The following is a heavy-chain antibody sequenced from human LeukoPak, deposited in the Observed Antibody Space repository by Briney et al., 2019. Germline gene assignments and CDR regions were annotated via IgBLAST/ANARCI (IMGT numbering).Heavy chain of an antibody. CDR3: AKCRGAGGGSSWLDYYYYGMDV. CDR2: ISGSGGST. J-gene: IGHJ6*02. V-gene: IGHV3-23*01. D-gene: IGHD6-13*01. Sequence: GGSLRLSCAASGFTFSSYAMSWVRQAPGKGLEWVSAISGSGGSTYYADSVKGRFTISRDNSKNTLYLQMNSLRAEDTAVYYWAKCRGAGGGSSWLDYYYYGMDVWGQGTTVTVSS. CDR1: GFTFSSYA.